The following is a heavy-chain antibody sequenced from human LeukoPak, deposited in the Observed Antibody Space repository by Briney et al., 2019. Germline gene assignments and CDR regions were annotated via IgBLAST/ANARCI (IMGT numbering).Heavy chain of an antibody. CDR2: IYYTGTT. J-gene: IGHJ4*02. D-gene: IGHD2-2*03. V-gene: IGHV4-34*01. Sequence: SETLCLTCAVYGGSFIGFHWNWIRQPPGQGLEWIGNIYYTGTTYSNPSLKRRVTISVDTSKNQFSLKLSSVTAADTAVYYCARLDPRGPDDYWGQGTLVTVSS. CDR1: GGSFIGFH. CDR3: ARLDPRGPDDY.